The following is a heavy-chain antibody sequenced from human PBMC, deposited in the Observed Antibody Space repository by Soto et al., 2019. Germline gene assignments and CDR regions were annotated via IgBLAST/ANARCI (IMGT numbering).Heavy chain of an antibody. CDR3: ARVDGNHRGWFDY. Sequence: EVQLVESGGGLVQPGGSPRLSCAASGFTISNYWMSWFRQAPGRGLEWVANINQDGSAKYYVDSVKGRFTISRDNAKNSLYLQMNSLRAEDTAVYYCARVDGNHRGWFDYWGQGTLVTVSS. V-gene: IGHV3-7*01. J-gene: IGHJ4*02. CDR2: INQDGSAK. CDR1: GFTISNYW. D-gene: IGHD6-19*01.